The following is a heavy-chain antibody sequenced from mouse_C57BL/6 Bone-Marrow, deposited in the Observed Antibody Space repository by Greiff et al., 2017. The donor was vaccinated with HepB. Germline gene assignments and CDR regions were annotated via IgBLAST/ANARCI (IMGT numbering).Heavy chain of an antibody. CDR3: ARCRGSSFGY. CDR2: IYPGSGST. J-gene: IGHJ2*01. Sequence: QVHVKQPGAELVKPGASVKMSCKASGYTFTSYWITWVKQRPGQGLEWIGDIYPGSGSTIYNEKFKSKATLTVDTSSSTAYMQLSSLTSEDSAVYYCARCRGSSFGYWGQGTTLTVSS. D-gene: IGHD1-1*01. CDR1: GYTFTSYW. V-gene: IGHV1-55*01.